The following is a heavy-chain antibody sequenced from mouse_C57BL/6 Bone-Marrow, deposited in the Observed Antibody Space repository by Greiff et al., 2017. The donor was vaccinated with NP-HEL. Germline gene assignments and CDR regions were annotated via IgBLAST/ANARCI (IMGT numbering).Heavy chain of an antibody. Sequence: VQLQQSGAELVRPGASVKLSCTASGFNIKDDYMHWVKQRPEQGLEWIGWIDPENGDTEYASKFQGKATITADTSSNTAYLQLSSLTSEDTAVYYCTRSPVAYYFDYWGQGTTLTVSS. D-gene: IGHD1-1*01. CDR2: IDPENGDT. CDR1: GFNIKDDY. CDR3: TRSPVAYYFDY. J-gene: IGHJ2*01. V-gene: IGHV14-4*01.